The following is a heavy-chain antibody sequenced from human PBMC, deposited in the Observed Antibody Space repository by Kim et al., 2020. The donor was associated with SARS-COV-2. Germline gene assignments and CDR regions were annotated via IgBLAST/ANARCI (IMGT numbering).Heavy chain of an antibody. CDR3: ARGTWIHKIGPYYYYGMDV. D-gene: IGHD5-18*01. CDR2: ISSSSSYI. J-gene: IGHJ6*02. CDR1: GFTFSSYS. V-gene: IGHV3-21*01. Sequence: GGSLRLSCAASGFTFSSYSMNWVRQAPGKGLEWVSSISSSSSYIYYADSVKGRFTISRDNAKNSLYLQMNSLRAEDTAVYYCARGTWIHKIGPYYYYGMDVWGQGTTVTVSS.